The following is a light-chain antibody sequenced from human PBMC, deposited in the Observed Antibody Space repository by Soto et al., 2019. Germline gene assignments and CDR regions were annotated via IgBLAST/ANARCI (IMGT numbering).Light chain of an antibody. CDR1: SSNIGADYD. V-gene: IGLV1-40*03. Sequence: QAVVTQPPSVSGAPGQRVTISCTGSSSNIGADYDVHWYQHLPGTAPKLLIYGNNNRPSGVPDRFSGSKSGASASLAITGLQAEDEADYYCQSCDTSLSVVFGGGTKLTVL. CDR2: GNN. CDR3: QSCDTSLSVV. J-gene: IGLJ2*01.